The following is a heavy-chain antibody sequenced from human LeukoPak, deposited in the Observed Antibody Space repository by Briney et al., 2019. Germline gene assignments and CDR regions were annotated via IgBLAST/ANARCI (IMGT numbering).Heavy chain of an antibody. CDR1: GGSMSNFY. V-gene: IGHV4-59*08. CDR3: ARLNSGSHYDY. D-gene: IGHD1-26*01. CDR2: IYYSGST. Sequence: PSETLSLTCTVPGGSMSNFYWSWIRQFPGKGLEWIGYIYYSGSTKYNPSLKSRVTMSVDTSKNQFSLKVTSVTAADTAMFYCARLNSGSHYDYWGQGTLVTVSS. J-gene: IGHJ4*02.